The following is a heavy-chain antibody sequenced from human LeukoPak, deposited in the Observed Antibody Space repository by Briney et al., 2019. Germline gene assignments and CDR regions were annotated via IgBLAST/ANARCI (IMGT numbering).Heavy chain of an antibody. D-gene: IGHD6-19*01. CDR3: ARVGAVAGFRNNWFDP. Sequence: PSETLPLTCAVYGGSFSGYYWSWIRQPPGKGLEWIGEINHSGSTNYNPSLKSRVTISVDTSKNQFSLKLSSVTAADTAVYYCARVGAVAGFRNNWFDPWGQGTLVTVSS. CDR1: GGSFSGYY. CDR2: INHSGST. J-gene: IGHJ5*02. V-gene: IGHV4-34*01.